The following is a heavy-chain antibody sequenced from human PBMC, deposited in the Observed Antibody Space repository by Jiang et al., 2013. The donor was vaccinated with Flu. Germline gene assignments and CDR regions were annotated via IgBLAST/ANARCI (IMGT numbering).Heavy chain of an antibody. J-gene: IGHJ3*01. CDR2: IYYNGSP. CDR1: GGSINNYY. V-gene: IGHV4-59*01. CDR3: ARRYYYDSSGRPHDAVHV. Sequence: LLKPSETLSLTCTVSGGSINNYYWSWIRQPPGKGPEWIGYIYYNGSPNYNPSLKSRVTTSIDTSKNQFSLKLSSVTAADTAVYYCARRYYYDSSGRPHDAVHVWGQGTMVTV. D-gene: IGHD3-22*01.